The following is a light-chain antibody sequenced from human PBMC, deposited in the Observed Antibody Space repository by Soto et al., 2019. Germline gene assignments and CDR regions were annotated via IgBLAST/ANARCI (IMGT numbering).Light chain of an antibody. CDR1: TRDGWDYKL. Sequence: QSVLTQPASVSGSPVQSSTISCSGTTRDGWDYKLVSWYQQHPDKAHKLLIYEVSQRPSGVSSRFSGSKSGNTATLTISGVQPEDEADYFCCSYVTSSVVFGTGTKVTV. V-gene: IGLV2-23*02. CDR3: CSYVTSSVV. J-gene: IGLJ1*01. CDR2: EVS.